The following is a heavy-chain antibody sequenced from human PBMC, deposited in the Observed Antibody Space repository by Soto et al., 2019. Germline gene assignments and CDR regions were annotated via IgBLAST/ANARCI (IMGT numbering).Heavy chain of an antibody. CDR3: ARGGLITFGGVIVSDAFDI. CDR1: GGSISSYY. J-gene: IGHJ3*02. V-gene: IGHV4-59*01. Sequence: SETLSLTCTVSGGSISSYYWSWIRQPPGKGLEWIGYIYYSRSTNYNPSLKSRVTISVDTSKNQFSLKLSSVTAADTAVYYCARGGLITFGGVIVSDAFDIWGQGTMVTVSS. D-gene: IGHD3-16*02. CDR2: IYYSRST.